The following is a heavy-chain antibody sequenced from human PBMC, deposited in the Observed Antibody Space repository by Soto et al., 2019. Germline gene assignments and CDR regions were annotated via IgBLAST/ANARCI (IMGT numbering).Heavy chain of an antibody. J-gene: IGHJ5*02. CDR1: GGTFSSYA. Sequence: SVKVSCKASGGTFSSYAISWVRQAPGQGLEWMGGIIPIFGTANYAQKFQGRVTITADESTSTAYMELSSLRSEDTAVYYCARGGYCSSTSCSNWFDPWGQGTLVTVSS. CDR3: ARGGYCSSTSCSNWFDP. V-gene: IGHV1-69*13. CDR2: IIPIFGTA. D-gene: IGHD2-2*03.